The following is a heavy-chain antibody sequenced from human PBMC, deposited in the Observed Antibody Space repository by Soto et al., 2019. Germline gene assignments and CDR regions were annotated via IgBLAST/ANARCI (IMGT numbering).Heavy chain of an antibody. Sequence: EVQLVESEGSLVKPGGSLRLSCAASGFTFSSYSMIWVRQAPGKGLEWVSSICSSSNYIYYADSVKGRFSISRDNAKNSLYLQMNSLRAEDTAVYYCARATAAGGICASGVYYWGQGTLVTVSS. J-gene: IGHJ4*02. CDR3: ARATAAGGICASGVYY. CDR1: GFTFSSYS. V-gene: IGHV3-21*01. CDR2: ICSSSNYI. D-gene: IGHD6-13*01.